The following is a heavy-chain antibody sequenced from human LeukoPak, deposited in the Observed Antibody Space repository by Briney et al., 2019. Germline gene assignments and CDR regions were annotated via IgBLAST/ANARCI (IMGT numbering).Heavy chain of an antibody. D-gene: IGHD3-10*01. CDR3: ARAPISGSYSQYFYMDV. Sequence: GGSLRLSCAASGFSFSTYGMTWVRQAPGKGLEGVSGITWNSDIKAYADAVKGRFTVSRDNAKNSLYLQMNSLRSDDTALYYCARAPISGSYSQYFYMDVWGKGTTVTISS. CDR1: GFSFSTYG. V-gene: IGHV3-9*01. J-gene: IGHJ6*03. CDR2: ITWNSDIK.